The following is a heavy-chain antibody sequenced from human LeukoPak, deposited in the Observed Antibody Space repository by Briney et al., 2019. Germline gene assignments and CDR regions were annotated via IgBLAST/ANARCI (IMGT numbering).Heavy chain of an antibody. CDR2: INPNSGGT. V-gene: IGHV1-2*06. CDR1: GYTLSELS. CDR3: ARVGYYESSGHYEY. Sequence: ASEKVSCKVYGYTLSELSMHWVRQAPGQGLEWMGRINPNSGGTNYAQKFQGRVTMTRDTSISTVYMELSRLRSDDTAVYYCARVGYYESSGHYEYWGQGTLVTVSS. D-gene: IGHD3-22*01. J-gene: IGHJ4*02.